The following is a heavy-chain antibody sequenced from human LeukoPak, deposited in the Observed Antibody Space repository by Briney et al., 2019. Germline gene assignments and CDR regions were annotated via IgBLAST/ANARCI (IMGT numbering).Heavy chain of an antibody. J-gene: IGHJ4*02. Sequence: ASVKVSCKASGYTFTDYYMLWVRQAPGQGLEWMGWINPNSGVTIYAQNFQGRVTMTRDTSISTAYMELSRLRSDDTAVYYCARKDSYYDSSAYDYWGQGTLVTVSS. D-gene: IGHD3-22*01. CDR3: ARKDSYYDSSAYDY. CDR1: GYTFTDYY. CDR2: INPNSGVT. V-gene: IGHV1-2*02.